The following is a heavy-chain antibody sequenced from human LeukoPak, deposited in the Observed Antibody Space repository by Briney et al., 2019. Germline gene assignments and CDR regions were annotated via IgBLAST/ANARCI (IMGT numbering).Heavy chain of an antibody. Sequence: SGTLSLTCAVYGGSFSGYYWSWIRQPPGKELEWIGEINHSGSTNYNPSLKSRVTISVDTSKNQFSLKLSSVTAADTAVYYCARGPEAGYSYGEFDYWGQGTLVTVSS. CDR1: GGSFSGYY. CDR3: ARGPEAGYSYGEFDY. CDR2: INHSGST. D-gene: IGHD5-18*01. J-gene: IGHJ4*02. V-gene: IGHV4-34*01.